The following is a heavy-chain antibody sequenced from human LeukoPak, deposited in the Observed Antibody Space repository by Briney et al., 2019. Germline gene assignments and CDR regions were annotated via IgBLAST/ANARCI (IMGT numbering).Heavy chain of an antibody. V-gene: IGHV4-31*03. D-gene: IGHD5-24*01. CDR1: GGSISSGGYY. CDR3: AGAVEMATIASSWFDT. CDR2: IYYSGST. Sequence: SETLSLTCTVSGGSISSGGYYWSWIRQHPGKGLEWIGYIYYSGSTYYNPSLKSRVTISVDTSKNQFSLKLSSVTAADTAVYYCAGAVEMATIASSWFDTWGQGTLVTVSS. J-gene: IGHJ5*02.